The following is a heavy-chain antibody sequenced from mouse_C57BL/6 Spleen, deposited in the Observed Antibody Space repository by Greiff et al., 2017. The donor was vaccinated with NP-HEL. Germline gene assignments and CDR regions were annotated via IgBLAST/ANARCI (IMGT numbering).Heavy chain of an antibody. D-gene: IGHD1-1*01. CDR3: ARRGDYYGSSYVY. J-gene: IGHJ2*01. CDR1: GYSITSGYY. V-gene: IGHV3-6*01. Sequence: EVKLQESGPGLVKPSQSLSLTCSVTGYSITSGYYWNWIRQFPGNKLEWMGYISYDGSNNYNPSLKNRISITRDTSKNQFFLKLNSVTTEDTATYYCARRGDYYGSSYVYWGQGTTLTVSS. CDR2: ISYDGSN.